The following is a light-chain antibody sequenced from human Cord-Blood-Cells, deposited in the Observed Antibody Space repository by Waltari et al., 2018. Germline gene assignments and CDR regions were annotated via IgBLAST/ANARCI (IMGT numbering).Light chain of an antibody. Sequence: SYVLTLPPSVPVPPGQTARIPSGGHKIGSTSVHWYQQKPGQAPVPVVYDDSDRPSGIPERFSGSNSGNTATLTISRVEAGDEADYYCQVWDSSSDHYVFGTGTKVSVL. CDR2: DDS. V-gene: IGLV3-21*02. CDR1: KIGSTS. CDR3: QVWDSSSDHYV. J-gene: IGLJ1*01.